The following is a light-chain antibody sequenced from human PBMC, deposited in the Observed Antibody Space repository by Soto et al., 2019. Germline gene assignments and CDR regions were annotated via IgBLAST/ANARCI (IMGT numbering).Light chain of an antibody. Sequence: EVLMTQSPAPLPVSPGEGATLSCRASQSINITLAWYQQKPGQAPRVLIYGASSRASGIPGRFSGSGSGTDFTLTISRLEHDDFAFYYCQQYHSWPPLTFGGGTRVEIK. CDR3: QQYHSWPPLT. J-gene: IGKJ4*01. CDR1: QSINIT. V-gene: IGKV3D-15*01. CDR2: GAS.